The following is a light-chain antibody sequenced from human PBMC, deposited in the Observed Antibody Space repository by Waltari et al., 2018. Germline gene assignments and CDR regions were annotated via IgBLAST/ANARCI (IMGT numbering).Light chain of an antibody. CDR2: GAS. CDR1: QSATSIY. J-gene: IGKJ2*01. CDR3: QQYGDSPLYT. Sequence: EYVLTQSPGTLSLSPGERATLSCRASQSATSIYLAWYQQKPGQAPRLLIYGASNRATGIPDRFSGSGYGKDFTLTISRLEPEDCAVYYCQQYGDSPLYTFGRGTKLEIK. V-gene: IGKV3-20*01.